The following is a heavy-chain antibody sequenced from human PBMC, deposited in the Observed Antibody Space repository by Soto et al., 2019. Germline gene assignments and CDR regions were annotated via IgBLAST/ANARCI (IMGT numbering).Heavy chain of an antibody. Sequence: LRLSCAASGFTFSSYAMSWVRQAPGKGLEWVSYISSSCGNTNYADSVKGRFTISRDNSKSPLYLQINSLRAVDTAVYYCAKDNSVASPRPFDYWGQGTLVTVSS. D-gene: IGHD2-21*01. CDR1: GFTFSSYA. CDR2: ISSSCGNT. V-gene: IGHV3-23*01. J-gene: IGHJ4*02. CDR3: AKDNSVASPRPFDY.